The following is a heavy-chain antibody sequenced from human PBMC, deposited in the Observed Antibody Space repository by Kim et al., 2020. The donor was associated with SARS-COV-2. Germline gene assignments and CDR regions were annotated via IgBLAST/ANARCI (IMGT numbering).Heavy chain of an antibody. Sequence: GGSLRLSCAASGFMFEYYAMYWVRQAPGKGLEWVSLISGDGEATYYADSVEGRFAISRDNGKNSLSLQMNSLTTDDSAVYYCAKGSSRFLMDVWGQGTSVTVSS. J-gene: IGHJ6*02. D-gene: IGHD3-16*01. CDR1: GFMFEYYA. CDR3: AKGSSRFLMDV. CDR2: ISGDGEAT. V-gene: IGHV3-43*02.